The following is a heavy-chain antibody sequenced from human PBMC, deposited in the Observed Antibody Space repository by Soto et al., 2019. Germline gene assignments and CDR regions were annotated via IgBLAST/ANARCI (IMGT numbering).Heavy chain of an antibody. Sequence: QVQLVQSGAEVRKPGASVTVSCRSSGDSFNDYYIHWVRQAPGQGFEWMGWINPNGGVTKYAQKFQGWVSMTRDTSSRTVYRQLSRLRSDDTAVYYCARESGGATATLDYYYFYMDVWGTGTTVTVSS. CDR1: GDSFNDYY. J-gene: IGHJ6*03. CDR3: ARESGGATATLDYYYFYMDV. D-gene: IGHD5-12*01. V-gene: IGHV1-2*04. CDR2: INPNGGVT.